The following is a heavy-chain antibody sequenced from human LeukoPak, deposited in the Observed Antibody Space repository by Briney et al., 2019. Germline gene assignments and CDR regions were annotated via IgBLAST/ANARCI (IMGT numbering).Heavy chain of an antibody. Sequence: GASVKVSCTASGYSFVDYGFSWVRQAPGQGLEWLGWISAYNGNRNYAQKVEGRVTMTTDTSTSTAYLELRGLRPDDTAVYYCARDDSGAKVDIDYWSQGTLLIVPS. D-gene: IGHD5-12*01. CDR2: ISAYNGNR. V-gene: IGHV1-18*01. CDR1: GYSFVDYG. CDR3: ARDDSGAKVDIDY. J-gene: IGHJ4*02.